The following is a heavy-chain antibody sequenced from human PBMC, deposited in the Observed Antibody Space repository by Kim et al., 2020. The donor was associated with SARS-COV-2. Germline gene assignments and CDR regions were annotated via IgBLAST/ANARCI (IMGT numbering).Heavy chain of an antibody. CDR3: ARAPRTAAGTHDY. V-gene: IGHV6-1*01. Sequence: YAVSVKSRITHNADTSKNQFSLHLHSVTPEDTAVYYCARAPRTAAGTHDYWGQGTLVTVSS. D-gene: IGHD6-13*01. J-gene: IGHJ4*02.